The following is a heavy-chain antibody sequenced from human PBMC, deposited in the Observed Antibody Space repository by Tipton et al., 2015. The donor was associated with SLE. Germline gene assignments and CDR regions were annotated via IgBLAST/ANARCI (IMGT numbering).Heavy chain of an antibody. D-gene: IGHD5-12*01. CDR2: IYYSGST. CDR3: VRVEGAYDQYYFDS. V-gene: IGHV4-39*07. Sequence: LSLTCTVSGGSISSSSYYWGWIRQPPGKGLEWIGSIYYSGSTYYNPSLKSRVTMSVDTSKNQFSLKLSSVTAADTAVYYCVRVEGAYDQYYFDSWGQGTLVTVPS. J-gene: IGHJ4*02. CDR1: GGSISSSSYY.